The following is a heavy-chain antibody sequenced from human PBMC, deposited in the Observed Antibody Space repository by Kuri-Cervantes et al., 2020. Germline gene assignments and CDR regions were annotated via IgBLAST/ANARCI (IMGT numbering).Heavy chain of an antibody. CDR3: ARLAAAGKLSWFDP. V-gene: IGHV4-59*08. D-gene: IGHD6-13*01. CDR2: INYSGST. CDR1: GDSISTYY. Sequence: SETLSLTCTVSGDSISTYYWSWIRQPPGKGLEWIGYINYSGSTNCKPSLKSRVTISVDTSKNQFSLKLNSVTAADTTFYYCARLAAAGKLSWFDPWGQGTLVTVSS. J-gene: IGHJ5*02.